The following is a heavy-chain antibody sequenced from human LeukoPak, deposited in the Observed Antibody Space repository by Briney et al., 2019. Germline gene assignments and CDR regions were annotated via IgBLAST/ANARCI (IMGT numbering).Heavy chain of an antibody. CDR2: IWYGGSNQ. V-gene: IGHV3-33*08. Sequence: GRSLRLSCAVSGFTFSNYGMHWVRQAPGKGLEWVAVIWYGGSNQYYADSVKGRFSISRDNSKNTLYLQMNSLRAEDTAVYYCARSTGSGSYPFDYWGQGTLVTVSS. CDR1: GFTFSNYG. CDR3: ARSTGSGSYPFDY. J-gene: IGHJ4*02. D-gene: IGHD3-10*01.